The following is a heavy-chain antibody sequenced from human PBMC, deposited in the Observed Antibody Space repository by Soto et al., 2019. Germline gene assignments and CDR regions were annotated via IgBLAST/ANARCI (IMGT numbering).Heavy chain of an antibody. V-gene: IGHV3-30*18. CDR2: IPYDGSHQ. Sequence: QVHLVESGGGVVQPGRSLRLSCEASGFTFSSHGMHWIRQAPGKGLEWVAVIPYDGSHQYYAASVKGRFSISRDNSKNALYLQMNSLRAEDTAVYYCAKLRVLEWEVQESDYWGQGTLVSVSS. CDR1: GFTFSSHG. CDR3: AKLRVLEWEVQESDY. D-gene: IGHD3-3*01. J-gene: IGHJ4*02.